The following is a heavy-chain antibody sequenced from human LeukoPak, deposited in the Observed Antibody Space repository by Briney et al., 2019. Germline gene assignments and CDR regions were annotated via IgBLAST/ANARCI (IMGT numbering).Heavy chain of an antibody. V-gene: IGHV3-23*01. CDR2: ISGSGGST. D-gene: IGHD3-22*01. J-gene: IGHJ4*02. CDR1: GFTFSSHA. Sequence: PGGSLRLSCAASGFTFSSHAMTWVRQAPGKGLEWVSAISGSGGSTYYADSVKGRFTISRDNSKNTLYLQMNSLRAEDTAVYYCAKDPDSSGSTRYFDYWGQGTLVTVSS. CDR3: AKDPDSSGSTRYFDY.